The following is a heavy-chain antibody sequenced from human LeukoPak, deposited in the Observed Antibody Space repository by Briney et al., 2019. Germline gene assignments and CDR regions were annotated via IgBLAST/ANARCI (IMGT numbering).Heavy chain of an antibody. CDR3: AKAGGRDYYDSSGYYVH. Sequence: PGRSLRLSCAASGFTFSNYGMHWVRQAPGKGLGWVAVISYDGSNEYYADSVKGRFTISRDNSKNTLYLQMNSLRAEDTAVYYCAKAGGRDYYDSSGYYVHWGQGTLVTVSS. J-gene: IGHJ4*02. CDR2: ISYDGSNE. V-gene: IGHV3-30*18. D-gene: IGHD3-22*01. CDR1: GFTFSNYG.